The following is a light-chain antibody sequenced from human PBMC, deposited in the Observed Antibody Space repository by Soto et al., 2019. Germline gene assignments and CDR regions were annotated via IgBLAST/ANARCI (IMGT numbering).Light chain of an antibody. CDR1: SSNIGSNT. J-gene: IGLJ1*01. Sequence: QSVLTQPPSASGTPGQRVTISCSGSSSNIGSNTVYWYQQLPGTAPKLLIYSNNQRPSGVPDRFSGSKSGTSASLAISGLHSEDEADYYCAAWDDSLNGYVFGTGTKVTVL. CDR2: SNN. V-gene: IGLV1-44*01. CDR3: AAWDDSLNGYV.